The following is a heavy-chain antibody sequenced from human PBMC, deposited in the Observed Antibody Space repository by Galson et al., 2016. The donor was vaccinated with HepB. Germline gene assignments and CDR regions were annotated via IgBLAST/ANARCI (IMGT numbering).Heavy chain of an antibody. CDR2: IFYSGHT. D-gene: IGHD5-24*01. CDR3: ASGRAIKEQTFDY. CDR1: GASVGSGSHY. J-gene: IGHJ4*02. V-gene: IGHV4-61*01. Sequence: ETLSLTCTVSGASVGSGSHYWSWIRQPPGKGLEWIGYIFYSGHTNYNPSLQSRLTISLDTSKNQFSLNLSSVTAADTALYYCASGRAIKEQTFDYWGQGTLVTVSS.